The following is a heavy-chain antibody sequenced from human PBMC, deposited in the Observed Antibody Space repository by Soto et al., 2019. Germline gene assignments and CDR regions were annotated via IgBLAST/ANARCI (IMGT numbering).Heavy chain of an antibody. CDR3: AKDDAGIAATGTGFDY. CDR1: GFTFTNYA. Sequence: QVRLVESGGGVVQPGRSLRLSCAASGFTFTNYAMHWVRQAPGKGLEWVAVIWFDGSEQNYADSVKGRFAISRDNFKNTLYLQMNSLRPEDTAVYYCAKDDAGIAATGTGFDYWGQGTLVSVSA. J-gene: IGHJ4*02. D-gene: IGHD6-13*01. V-gene: IGHV3-33*06. CDR2: IWFDGSEQ.